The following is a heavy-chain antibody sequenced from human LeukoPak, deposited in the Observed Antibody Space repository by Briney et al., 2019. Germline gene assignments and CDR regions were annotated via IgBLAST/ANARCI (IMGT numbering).Heavy chain of an antibody. CDR2: IYTSGST. CDR1: GGSISSGSYY. Sequence: PSETLSLTCTVSGGSISSGSYYWSWIRQPAGKGLEWIGRIYTSGSTNYNPSLKSRVTISVDTSKNQFSLKLSSVTAADTAVYYCARAVAVGFDPWGQGTLVTVSS. CDR3: ARAVAVGFDP. J-gene: IGHJ5*02. D-gene: IGHD6-19*01. V-gene: IGHV4-61*02.